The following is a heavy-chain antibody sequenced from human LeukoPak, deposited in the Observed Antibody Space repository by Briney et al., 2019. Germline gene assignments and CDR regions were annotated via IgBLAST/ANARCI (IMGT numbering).Heavy chain of an antibody. D-gene: IGHD6-25*01. J-gene: IGHJ3*01. CDR3: AKSAIAAAGTGAFDL. Sequence: GGSLRLSCAASGFTFSSHAMSWVRQAPGRGLEWVSSISGSGANINYADSVKGRFIISRDNSKNTLYVQMNSLRAEDTAVYYCAKSAIAAAGTGAFDLWGQGTMVTVPS. CDR2: ISGSGANI. CDR1: GFTFSSHA. V-gene: IGHV3-23*01.